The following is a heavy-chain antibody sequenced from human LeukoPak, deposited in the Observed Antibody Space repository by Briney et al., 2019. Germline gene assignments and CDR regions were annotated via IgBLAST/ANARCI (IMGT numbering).Heavy chain of an antibody. J-gene: IGHJ4*02. CDR3: ARDSSAHFDY. CDR2: SYYSGST. CDR1: GGSISSYN. Sequence: SETLSLTSTVSGGSISSYNWSWIRQPPGKGLEWSGYSYYSGSTDYKPSLKSRVSISVDTSKNQFSLNLSSVTAADTAVYYCARDSSAHFDYWGQGTLVTVSS. V-gene: IGHV4-59*01.